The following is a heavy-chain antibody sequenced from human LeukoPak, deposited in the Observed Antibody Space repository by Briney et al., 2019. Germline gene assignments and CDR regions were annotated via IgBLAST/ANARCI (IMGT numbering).Heavy chain of an antibody. D-gene: IGHD3-3*01. Sequence: PSETLSLTCAVYGGSFSGYYWSWIRQPPGKGLEWIGEINHSGSTNYNPSLKSRVTISVDTSKNQFSLKLSSVTAADTAVYYCARKTYDFWSGYCIDYWGQGTLVTVSS. V-gene: IGHV4-34*01. CDR3: ARKTYDFWSGYCIDY. CDR2: INHSGST. J-gene: IGHJ4*02. CDR1: GGSFSGYY.